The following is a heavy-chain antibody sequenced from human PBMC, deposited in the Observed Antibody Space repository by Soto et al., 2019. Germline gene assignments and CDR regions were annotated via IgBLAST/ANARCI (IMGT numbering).Heavy chain of an antibody. D-gene: IGHD2-15*01. CDR2: ISSSGSTI. V-gene: IGHV3-48*03. Sequence: LRLSCAASGFPFSSYEMNWVRQAPGKGLEWVSYISSSGSTIYYADSVKGLFTISRDNAKNSLYLQMNSLRAEATAVYYCARDRGWYGMDVWGQGTTVTVSS. J-gene: IGHJ6*02. CDR3: ARDRGWYGMDV. CDR1: GFPFSSYE.